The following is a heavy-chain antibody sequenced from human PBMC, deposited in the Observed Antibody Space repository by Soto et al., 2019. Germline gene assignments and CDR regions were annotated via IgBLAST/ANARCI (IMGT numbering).Heavy chain of an antibody. D-gene: IGHD2-15*01. CDR2: INAGNGNT. V-gene: IGHV1-3*01. CDR3: ARDLGGWPDY. Sequence: ASVRVSCKASGYSLTSYAMHWVRQAPGQRLEWMGWINAGNGNTKYSQKFQGRVTITRDTSASTAYMELSSLRSEDTAVYYCARDLGGWPDYWGQGTLVTVPS. J-gene: IGHJ4*02. CDR1: GYSLTSYA.